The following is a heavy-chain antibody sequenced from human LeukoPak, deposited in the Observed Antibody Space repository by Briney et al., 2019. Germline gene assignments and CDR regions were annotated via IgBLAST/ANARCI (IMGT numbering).Heavy chain of an antibody. D-gene: IGHD3-10*01. CDR1: GFTFSSYG. V-gene: IGHV3-30*02. J-gene: IGHJ4*02. CDR2: IRYDGSNK. Sequence: GGSLRLSCAASGFTFSSYGMHWVRQAPGKGLEWVAFIRYDGSNKYYAVSVKGRFTISRDNSKNTLYLQMNSLRAEDTAVYYCAKDRAYASDYWGQGTLVTVSS. CDR3: AKDRAYASDY.